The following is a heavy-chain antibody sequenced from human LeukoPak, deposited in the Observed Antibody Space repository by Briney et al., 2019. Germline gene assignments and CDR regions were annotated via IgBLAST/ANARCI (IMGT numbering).Heavy chain of an antibody. V-gene: IGHV3-23*01. CDR3: AKRLGYCSSTSCSAHDAFDI. J-gene: IGHJ3*02. D-gene: IGHD2-2*01. CDR1: GFTFSSYA. CDR2: ISGSGGST. Sequence: GGSLRLSCAASGFTFSSYAMSWVRQAPGKGLEWVSAISGSGGSTYYADSVKGRFTISRDNSKNTLYLQMNSLRAEDTAVYYCAKRLGYCSSTSCSAHDAFDIWGQGTMVTVSS.